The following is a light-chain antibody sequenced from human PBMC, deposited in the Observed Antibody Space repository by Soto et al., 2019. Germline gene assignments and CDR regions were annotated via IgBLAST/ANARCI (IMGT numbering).Light chain of an antibody. J-gene: IGLJ3*02. V-gene: IGLV1-44*01. Sequence: QSVLTQPPSASGTPGQRVTISCSGSSSDIGHNTVDWYQQVPATAPKLLVYFNSQRLSGVPAGFSAAKSGTSAYLANSGLQSEDEGSDHCATWDDGLNGWVFGGGTKLTVL. CDR3: ATWDDGLNGWV. CDR1: SSDIGHNT. CDR2: FNS.